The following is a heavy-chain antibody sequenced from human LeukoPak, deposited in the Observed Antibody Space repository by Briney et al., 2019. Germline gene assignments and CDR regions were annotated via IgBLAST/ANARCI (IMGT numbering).Heavy chain of an antibody. CDR3: ALGIYCSGGSCKLDY. CDR1: GYTFTSYG. J-gene: IGHJ4*02. CDR2: ISAYNGNT. D-gene: IGHD2-15*01. Sequence: GASVKVSCKASGYTFTSYGISWVRQAPGQGLEWMGWISAYNGNTNYAQKLQGRVTMTTDTSTSTAYMELRSLRSDDTAVYYCALGIYCSGGSCKLDYWGQGTLVTDSS. V-gene: IGHV1-18*01.